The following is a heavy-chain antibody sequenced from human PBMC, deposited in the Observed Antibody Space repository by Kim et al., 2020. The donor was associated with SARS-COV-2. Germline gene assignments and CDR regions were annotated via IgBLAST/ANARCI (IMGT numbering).Heavy chain of an antibody. Sequence: ASVKVSCKASGYTFTGYYMHWVRQAPGQGLEWMGWINPNSGGTNYAQKFQGRVTMTRDTSISTAYMELSRLRSDDTAVYYCARGVLLWFGELPTLFDYWGQGTLVTVSS. V-gene: IGHV1-2*02. J-gene: IGHJ4*02. CDR2: INPNSGGT. D-gene: IGHD3-10*01. CDR1: GYTFTGYY. CDR3: ARGVLLWFGELPTLFDY.